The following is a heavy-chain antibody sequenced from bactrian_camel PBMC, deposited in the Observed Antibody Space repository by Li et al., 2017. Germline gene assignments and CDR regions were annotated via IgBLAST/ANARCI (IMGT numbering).Heavy chain of an antibody. V-gene: IGHV3S40*01. CDR1: GFTFSDGT. J-gene: IGHJ4*01. D-gene: IGHD6*01. Sequence: DVQLVESGGGLVQPGGSLRLSCTGSGFTFSDGTITWVRQAPGKGLEWVSLINSYDSSTYYRDSVKGRFTISRDNTKSTVYLQLNSLKPEDVSMYYCAMQILNGGTWYGGYNYWGQGTQVTVS. CDR2: INSYDSST. CDR3: AMQILNGGTWYGGYNY.